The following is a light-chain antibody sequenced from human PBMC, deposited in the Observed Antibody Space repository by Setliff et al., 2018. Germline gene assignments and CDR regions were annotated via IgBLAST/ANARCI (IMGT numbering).Light chain of an antibody. J-gene: IGLJ1*01. CDR3: SAYTSSSTYV. CDR1: SSDVGAYDL. CDR2: DVS. Sequence: ALTQPASVSGSPGQSITISCSGTSSDVGAYDLVSWYKQHPGKAPKLIISDVSNRPSGVSNRFSGSKSGNTASLTISGLQAEDEADYYCSAYTSSSTYVFGTGTKGTVL. V-gene: IGLV2-14*03.